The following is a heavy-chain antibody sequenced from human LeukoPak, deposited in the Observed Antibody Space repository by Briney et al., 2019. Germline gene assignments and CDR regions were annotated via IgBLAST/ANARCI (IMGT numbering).Heavy chain of an antibody. J-gene: IGHJ6*02. D-gene: IGHD5-18*01. CDR2: ISSNGGST. V-gene: IGHV3-64*01. Sequence: GGSLRLSCAASGFTFSSYAMHWVRQAPGKGLEFVSAISSNGGSTYYANSVKGRFTISRDNSKNTLYLQMGSLRAEDMAVYYCARVHSSNYYYGMDVWGQGTTVTVSS. CDR3: ARVHSSNYYYGMDV. CDR1: GFTFSSYA.